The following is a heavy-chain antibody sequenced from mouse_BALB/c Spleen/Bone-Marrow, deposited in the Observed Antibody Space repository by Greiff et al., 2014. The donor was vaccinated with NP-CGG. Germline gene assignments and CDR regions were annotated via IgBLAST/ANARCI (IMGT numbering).Heavy chain of an antibody. Sequence: EVHLVESGGGLVKPGGSLKLSCAASGFTFSDYYMYWVRQTPEKRLEWVATISDGGSYTYYPDSVKGRFTISRDNAENNLYLQMSSLKSEDTAMYYCARVVTTATLYWYFDVWGAGTTVTVSS. CDR1: GFTFSDYY. D-gene: IGHD1-2*01. J-gene: IGHJ1*01. CDR2: ISDGGSYT. V-gene: IGHV5-4*02. CDR3: ARVVTTATLYWYFDV.